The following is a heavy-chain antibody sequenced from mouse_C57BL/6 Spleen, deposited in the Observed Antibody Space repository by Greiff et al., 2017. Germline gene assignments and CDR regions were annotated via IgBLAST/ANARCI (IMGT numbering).Heavy chain of an antibody. V-gene: IGHV1-81*01. CDR3: ARRYYYGSRHDYAMDD. J-gene: IGHJ4*01. CDR1: GYTFTSYG. Sequence: QVQLQQSGAELARPGASVKLSCKASGYTFTSYGISWVKQRTGQGLEWIGEIYPRSGNTYYNEKFKGKATLTADKSSSTAYMELRSLTSEDSAVYFCARRYYYGSRHDYAMDDWGPGTSVTVSS. CDR2: IYPRSGNT. D-gene: IGHD1-1*01.